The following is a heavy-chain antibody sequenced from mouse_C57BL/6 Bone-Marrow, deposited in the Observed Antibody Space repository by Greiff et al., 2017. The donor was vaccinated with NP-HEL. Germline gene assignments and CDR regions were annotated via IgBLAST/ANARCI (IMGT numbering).Heavy chain of an antibody. CDR1: GYTFTSYW. D-gene: IGHD2-5*01. V-gene: IGHV1-55*01. J-gene: IGHJ1*03. CDR3: ARAYCSNSWYFDV. CDR2: IYPGSGST. Sequence: QVQLKQPGAELVKPGASVKMSCKASGYTFTSYWITWVKQRPGQGLEWIGDIYPGSGSTNYNEKFKSKATLTVATSSSTAYMQLSSLTSEDSAVYYCARAYCSNSWYFDVWGTGTTVTVSS.